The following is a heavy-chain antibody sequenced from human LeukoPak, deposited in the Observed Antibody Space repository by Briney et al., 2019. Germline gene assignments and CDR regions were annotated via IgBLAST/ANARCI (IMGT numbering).Heavy chain of an antibody. V-gene: IGHV1-46*01. D-gene: IGHD5-12*01. CDR2: INPSGGST. J-gene: IGHJ4*02. CDR1: GGTFSSYA. Sequence: ASVKVSCKASGGTFSSYAISWVRQAPGQGLEWMGIINPSGGSTSYAQKFQGRVTMTRDTSTSTVYMELSSLRSEDTAVYYCARDRGYSGYDFGYWGQGTLVTVSS. CDR3: ARDRGYSGYDFGY.